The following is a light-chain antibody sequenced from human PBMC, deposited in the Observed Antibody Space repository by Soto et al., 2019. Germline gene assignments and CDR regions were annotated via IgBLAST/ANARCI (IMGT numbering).Light chain of an antibody. CDR2: AAS. V-gene: IGKV1-39*01. Sequence: DIQMTQSPSSLSASVGDRVTITCRASQSISSYLNWYQQKPGKAPKLLIYAASNFQSGVPSRFSGSGSGTDFTLTISSLQPEDFATYYCQQSYSTWTFGQGTKVEIK. CDR1: QSISSY. CDR3: QQSYSTWT. J-gene: IGKJ1*01.